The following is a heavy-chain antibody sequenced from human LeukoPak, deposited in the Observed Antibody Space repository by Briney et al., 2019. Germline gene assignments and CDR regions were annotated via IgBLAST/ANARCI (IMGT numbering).Heavy chain of an antibody. CDR1: GGSISSYY. D-gene: IGHD2-2*01. V-gene: IGHV4-59*01. Sequence: NPSETLSLTCTVSGGSISSYYWSWIRQPPGKRLEWIGYIYYSGSTNYNPSLKSRVTISVDTSKNQFSLKLSSVTAADTAVYYCARDLFLGYCSSTSCPHNWFDPWGQGTLVTVSS. J-gene: IGHJ5*02. CDR3: ARDLFLGYCSSTSCPHNWFDP. CDR2: IYYSGST.